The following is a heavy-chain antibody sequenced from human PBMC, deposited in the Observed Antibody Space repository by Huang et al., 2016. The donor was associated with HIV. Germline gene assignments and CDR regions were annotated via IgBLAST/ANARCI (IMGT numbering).Heavy chain of an antibody. CDR1: GGSLSGYY. CDR2: INHLGSP. J-gene: IGHJ5*02. Sequence: QVHLQQWGAGLLKSAETLSLTCAVYGGSLSGYYWSWLRQTPGTGLEWIGEINHLGSPNYNPSRKSRVSISMDGSKKQFSLKLRSMSDADTAVYFCARDATKNPRGWFDPWGQGTLVTVSS. V-gene: IGHV4-34*02. CDR3: ARDATKNPRGWFDP. D-gene: IGHD3-10*01.